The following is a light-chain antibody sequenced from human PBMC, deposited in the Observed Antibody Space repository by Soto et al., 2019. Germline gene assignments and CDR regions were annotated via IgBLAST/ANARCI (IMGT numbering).Light chain of an antibody. CDR3: QQCDSYPWT. V-gene: IGKV1-5*03. CDR1: QGISSW. CDR2: KAS. Sequence: DLQMTQSPSSVSASVGDRVTITCRASQGISSWLAWYQQKPGKAPKLLIYKASSLESGVPSRFSGSGSGTEFSLTISSLQPDDFATYYCQQCDSYPWTYGQGTKVEIK. J-gene: IGKJ1*01.